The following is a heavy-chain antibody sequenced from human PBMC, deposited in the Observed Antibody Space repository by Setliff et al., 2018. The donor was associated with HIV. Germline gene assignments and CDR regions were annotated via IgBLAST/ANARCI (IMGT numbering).Heavy chain of an antibody. CDR3: AGVGTVVTGDWIDP. CDR2: IHYSGST. CDR1: GGSISSHH. V-gene: IGHV4-59*11. D-gene: IGHD2-15*01. Sequence: PSETLSLTCTVSGGSISSHHWTWIRQPPGKGLEWIGDIHYSGSTNYNSSLKSRVTITIDTSKNQFSLKVRSVTAADTAVYYCAGVGTVVTGDWIDPWGQGTLVTVSS. J-gene: IGHJ5*02.